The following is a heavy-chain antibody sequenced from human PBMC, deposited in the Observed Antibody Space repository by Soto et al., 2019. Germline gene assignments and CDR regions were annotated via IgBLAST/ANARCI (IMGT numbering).Heavy chain of an antibody. CDR3: ASTNYDSSGYYLIFDY. D-gene: IGHD3-22*01. CDR1: GYTFTSYC. Sequence: GASVKVSCKASGYTFTSYCISWVRQAPGQGLEWMGWISAYNGNTNYAQKLQGRVTMTTDTSTSTAYMELRSLRSDDTAVYYCASTNYDSSGYYLIFDYWGQGTLVTVSS. CDR2: ISAYNGNT. J-gene: IGHJ4*02. V-gene: IGHV1-18*01.